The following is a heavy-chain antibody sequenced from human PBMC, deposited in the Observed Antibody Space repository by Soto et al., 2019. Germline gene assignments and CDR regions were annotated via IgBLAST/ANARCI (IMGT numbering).Heavy chain of an antibody. CDR2: INHSGNT. Sequence: QGQLQQWGAGLLKPSETLSLTCAVYGGSFSGYYWSWIRQPPGKGLEWIGEINHSGNTNYNPSLKRRVPISVDTSKRQFSLKLSSVAAADTAVYYCARLRWYYYDSSGTGDYWGQGTLVTVSS. CDR3: ARLRWYYYDSSGTGDY. CDR1: GGSFSGYY. J-gene: IGHJ4*02. D-gene: IGHD3-22*01. V-gene: IGHV4-34*01.